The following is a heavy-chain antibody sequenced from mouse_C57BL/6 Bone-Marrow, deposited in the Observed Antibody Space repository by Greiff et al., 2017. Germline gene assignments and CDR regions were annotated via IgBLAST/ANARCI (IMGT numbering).Heavy chain of an antibody. CDR1: GFNFKDDY. CDR2: IDPENGDT. D-gene: IGHD2-4*01. V-gene: IGHV14-4*01. CDR3: TFFYYDYSDYFDD. Sequence: VQLQQSGAELVRPGASVKLSCKASGFNFKDDYMHWVKQRPEQGLEWIGWIDPENGDTEYASKFQGKATITADTSSNTAYLQLSSLTSEDTAVYYCTFFYYDYSDYFDDWGQDTTLTDSS. J-gene: IGHJ2*01.